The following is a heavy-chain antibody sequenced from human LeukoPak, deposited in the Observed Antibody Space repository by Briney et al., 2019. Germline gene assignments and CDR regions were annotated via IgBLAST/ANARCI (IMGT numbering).Heavy chain of an antibody. CDR3: ARGYGPFDY. CDR2: MIRSTSYV. Sequence: PGGSLRLSCVVSGFTFSSYSMNWVRQAPGKGLEWVSSMIRSTSYVYYADSVKGRFTISRDNANTSLWLRMDSLRAEDTAVYYCARGYGPFDYWGQGTLVTVSS. V-gene: IGHV3-21*01. CDR1: GFTFSSYS. D-gene: IGHD2-15*01. J-gene: IGHJ4*02.